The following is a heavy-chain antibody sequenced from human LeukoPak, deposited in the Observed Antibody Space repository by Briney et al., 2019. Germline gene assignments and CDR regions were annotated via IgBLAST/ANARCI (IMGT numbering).Heavy chain of an antibody. CDR2: MNPNSGNT. J-gene: IGHJ6*03. V-gene: IGHV1-8*03. CDR3: ARGPKITIFGVVTLYYYYYYMDV. Sequence: ASVKVSCKASGYTFTGYYMHWVRQATGQGLEWMGWMNPNSGNTGYAQKFQGRVTITRNTSISTAYMELSSLRSEDTAVYYCARGPKITIFGVVTLYYYYYYMDVWGKGATVTVSS. CDR1: GYTFTGYY. D-gene: IGHD3-3*01.